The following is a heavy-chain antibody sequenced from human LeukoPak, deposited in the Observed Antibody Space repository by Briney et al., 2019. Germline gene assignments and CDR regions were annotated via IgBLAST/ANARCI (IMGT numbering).Heavy chain of an antibody. CDR3: ARVDTYYYDSSGYYYRYFDY. D-gene: IGHD3-22*01. CDR1: GYTFTGYY. V-gene: IGHV1-2*02. Sequence: ASVKVSCKASGYTFTGYYMHWVRQAPGQGLEWMGWINPNSGGTNYAQKFQGRVTMTRDTSISTAYMELSRLRADDTAVYYCARVDTYYYDSSGYYYRYFDYWGQGTLVTVSS. J-gene: IGHJ4*02. CDR2: INPNSGGT.